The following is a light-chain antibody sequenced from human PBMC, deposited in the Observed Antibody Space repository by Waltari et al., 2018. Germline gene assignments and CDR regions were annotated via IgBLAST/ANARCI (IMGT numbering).Light chain of an antibody. CDR3: QHHFRLPAT. J-gene: IGKJ1*01. V-gene: IGKV3-20*01. CDR1: QNIGHY. Sequence: IELTQSPGTLSLSPGGRATLSCRASQNIGHYLAWYQQKPGQAPRLLIYASSTRAAGIPDRFSGSGSGADFSLTITRLEPDDFAVYYCQHHFRLPATFGQGTKV. CDR2: ASS.